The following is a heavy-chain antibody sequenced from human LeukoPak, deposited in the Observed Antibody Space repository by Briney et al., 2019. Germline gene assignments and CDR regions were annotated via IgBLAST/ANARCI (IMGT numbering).Heavy chain of an antibody. CDR3: ARGSMVRGVIIEDY. Sequence: SQTLSLTCDISGDSVSTNTVDWNWIRQSPSRGLEWLGRTYYRSKWYNDYAVSVKNRITINPDTSKNQFSLQLNSVTPEDTAVYYCARGSMVRGVIIEDYWGQGTLVTVSS. D-gene: IGHD3-10*01. CDR2: TYYRSKWYN. J-gene: IGHJ4*02. CDR1: GDSVSTNTVD. V-gene: IGHV6-1*01.